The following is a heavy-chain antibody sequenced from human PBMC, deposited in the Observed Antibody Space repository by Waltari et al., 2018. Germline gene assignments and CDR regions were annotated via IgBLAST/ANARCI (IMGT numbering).Heavy chain of an antibody. V-gene: IGHV1-45*02. J-gene: IGHJ3*02. CDR3: AADQGVDAFDI. CDR2: ITPFNGNT. Sequence: QMQLVQSGAEVKKTGSSVKVSCKASGYTFTYRYLHWVRQAPGQALEWMGWITPFNGNTNYEQKFQDRVTNTRDRSMSTAYMELSSLRSEDTAMYYCAADQGVDAFDIWGQGTMVTVSS. D-gene: IGHD3-10*01. CDR1: GYTFTYRY.